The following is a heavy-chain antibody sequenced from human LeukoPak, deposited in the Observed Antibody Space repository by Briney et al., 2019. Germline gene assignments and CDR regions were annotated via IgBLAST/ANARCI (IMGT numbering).Heavy chain of an antibody. V-gene: IGHV3-23*01. CDR3: AKDVFRQTYYDIN. CDR1: GFTFSSYA. D-gene: IGHD3-3*01. J-gene: IGHJ4*02. Sequence: GGSPRLSCAASGFTFSSYAMSCVRQAPGKGLECVSAIIGSDGSTYYTDSVKGRVTLSIDNSKNTLYLQMNSLRAEDTAVYYCAKDVFRQTYYDINWGQEPLVTVSS. CDR2: IIGSDGST.